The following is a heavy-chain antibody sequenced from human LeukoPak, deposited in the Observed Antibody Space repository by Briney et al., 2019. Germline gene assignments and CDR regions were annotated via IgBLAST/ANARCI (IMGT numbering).Heavy chain of an antibody. V-gene: IGHV3-7*01. J-gene: IGHJ4*02. D-gene: IGHD5-12*01. CDR2: ISQGGSVK. CDR1: GFTFRGYW. CDR3: ARVGYSGWNLEY. Sequence: GGSLRLSCAASGFTFRGYWMSWVRQAPGKGLEWVANISQGGSVKYYVDSVKGRFTISRDDAKNSLYVQMNSLRGEDTAVYYCARVGYSGWNLEYWGQGTLVTVSS.